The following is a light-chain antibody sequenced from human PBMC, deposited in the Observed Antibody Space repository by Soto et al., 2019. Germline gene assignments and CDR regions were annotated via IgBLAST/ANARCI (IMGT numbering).Light chain of an antibody. CDR3: SSYAGSYTGV. J-gene: IGLJ3*02. V-gene: IGLV2-8*01. CDR2: EVT. Sequence: QSALTQPPSASGSPGQSVTISCTGTSSDVGGYDYVSWYQQHPGKAPKLMIYEVTKRPSGVPDRFSGSKSGNTASLTVSGLQAEDEADYYCSSYAGSYTGVFGCGTKLTVL. CDR1: SSDVGGYDY.